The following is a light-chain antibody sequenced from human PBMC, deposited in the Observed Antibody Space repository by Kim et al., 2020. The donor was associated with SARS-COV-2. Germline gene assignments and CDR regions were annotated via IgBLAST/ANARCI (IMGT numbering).Light chain of an antibody. CDR3: KTWDSSSVI. J-gene: IGLJ2*01. CDR2: QDN. V-gene: IGLV3-1*01. Sequence: ESPEQEASITGAGDKLEDKYGCWYQRRAGQSPMLLIKQDNEWPAGIPERFSGSNSGNTATLTISETQAMDEADYYCKTWDSSSVISGGGTKLTVL. CDR1: KLEDKY.